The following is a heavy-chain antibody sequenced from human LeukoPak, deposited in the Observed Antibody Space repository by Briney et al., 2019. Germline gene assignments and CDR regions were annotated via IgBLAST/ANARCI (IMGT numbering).Heavy chain of an antibody. D-gene: IGHD3-16*02. Sequence: SSETLSLTCTVSGGSISSYYWSWIRQAPGKGLERIGYIYYSGSTNYNPSLKSRVTISVDTPKNQFSLKLSSVTAADTAVYYCARGHYDYVWGSYRAPYYFDYWGQGTLVTVSS. V-gene: IGHV4-59*01. CDR1: GGSISSYY. CDR2: IYYSGST. CDR3: ARGHYDYVWGSYRAPYYFDY. J-gene: IGHJ4*02.